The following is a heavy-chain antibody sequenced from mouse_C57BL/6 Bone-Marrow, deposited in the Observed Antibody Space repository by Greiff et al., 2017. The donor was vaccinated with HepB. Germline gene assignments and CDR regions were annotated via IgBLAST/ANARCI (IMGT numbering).Heavy chain of an antibody. D-gene: IGHD1-1*01. CDR1: GFTFSDYG. CDR3: ARRYYGSFYYAFEY. CDR2: ISSGSSTI. V-gene: IGHV5-17*01. J-gene: IGHJ4*01. Sequence: EVQRVESGGGLVKPGGSLKLSCAASGFTFSDYGMHWVRQAPEKGLEWVAYISSGSSTIYYADTVKGRFTISRDNAKNTLFLQMTSLRSEDTAMYYCARRYYGSFYYAFEYWGQRTSGTVSS.